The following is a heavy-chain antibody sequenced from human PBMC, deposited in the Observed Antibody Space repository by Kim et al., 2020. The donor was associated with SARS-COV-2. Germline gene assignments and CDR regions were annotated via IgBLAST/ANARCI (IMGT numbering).Heavy chain of an antibody. Sequence: GGSLRLSCAASGFTFSSYAMSWVRQAPGKGLQWVSAITSSGGSTFYADSVKGRFTVSRDNSKNMLYLQMNSLRAEDTAVYYCANDIFCSGGSCYYRGQGTLVTVSS. J-gene: IGHJ4*02. D-gene: IGHD2-15*01. V-gene: IGHV3-23*01. CDR2: ITSSGGST. CDR3: ANDIFCSGGSCYY. CDR1: GFTFSSYA.